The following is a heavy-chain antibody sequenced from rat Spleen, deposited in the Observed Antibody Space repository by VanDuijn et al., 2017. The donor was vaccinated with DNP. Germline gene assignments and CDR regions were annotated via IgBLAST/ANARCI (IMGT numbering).Heavy chain of an antibody. J-gene: IGHJ1*01. Sequence: EVQLVESGGDLVQPGRSLKLSCVVSGFTVNNFWMAWIRQVPGKGLEWVAAIISSGGSTYYPNSVKGRFTISSDNAKNTLYLQMNSLRSEDTATYYCARANYSSHYWYFDFGGRGTMVTVSS. CDR1: GFTVNNFW. CDR2: IISSGGST. D-gene: IGHD1-2*01. CDR3: ARANYSSHYWYFDF. V-gene: IGHV5-31*01.